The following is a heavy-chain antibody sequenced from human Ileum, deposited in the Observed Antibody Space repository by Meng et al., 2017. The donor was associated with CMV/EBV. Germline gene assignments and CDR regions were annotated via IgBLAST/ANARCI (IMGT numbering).Heavy chain of an antibody. D-gene: IGHD5-24*01. J-gene: IGHJ4*02. CDR2: IETYKGDT. CDR1: GYTFTSYG. Sequence: ASVKVSCKASGYTFTSYGISWVRQAPGQGLEWMGWIETYKGDTNYLQKLQGRVTMTTDTSTTTAYMELRSLRSDDTAIYYCARRSRNGYNSEIDYWGQGTLVTVSS. CDR3: ARRSRNGYNSEIDY. V-gene: IGHV1-18*01.